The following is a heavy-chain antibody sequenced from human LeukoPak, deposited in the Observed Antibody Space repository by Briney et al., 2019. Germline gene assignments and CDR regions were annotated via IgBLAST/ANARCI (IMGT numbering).Heavy chain of an antibody. CDR3: ARGGRLGFDP. Sequence: SETLSLTCTVSGGSIGSNYWSWIRQPPGKGLEWIGYIYYSGSTNCNPSLKSRVTISVDTSKNQFSLKLSSVTAADTAVYYCARGGRLGFDPWGQGTLVTVSS. CDR1: GGSIGSNY. D-gene: IGHD3-16*01. J-gene: IGHJ5*02. CDR2: IYYSGST. V-gene: IGHV4-59*01.